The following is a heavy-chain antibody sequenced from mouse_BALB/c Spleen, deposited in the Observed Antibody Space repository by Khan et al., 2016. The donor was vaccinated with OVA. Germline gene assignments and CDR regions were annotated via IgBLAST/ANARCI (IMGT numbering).Heavy chain of an antibody. CDR2: IDPSTTYT. Sequence: QVQLQQSGAELAKPGASVKMSCKASGYTFTNYWMHWVKQRPGQGLEWIGYIDPSTTYTDYNQKFKDKATLTADKSSRTAYMQLSSLTSEDSAVYYWVNHGSSAAWFTYWGQGTLVTVSA. D-gene: IGHD1-1*01. CDR3: VNHGSSAAWFTY. J-gene: IGHJ3*01. V-gene: IGHV1-7*01. CDR1: GYTFTNYW.